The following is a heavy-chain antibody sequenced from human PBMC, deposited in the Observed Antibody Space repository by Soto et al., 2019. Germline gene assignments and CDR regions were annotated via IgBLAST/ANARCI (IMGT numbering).Heavy chain of an antibody. CDR2: INVYNGNT. V-gene: IGHV1-18*01. CDR1: GYTFTNFG. J-gene: IGHJ4*02. CDR3: ARGPDPTYSDY. Sequence: GASVKVSCKTSGYTFTNFGVNWVRQAPGQGLEWMGWINVYNGNTNYAQQIKGRVIMTTDTSTSTAYMELKSLRSDDTAIYYCARGPDPTYSDYWGQGALVTVSS.